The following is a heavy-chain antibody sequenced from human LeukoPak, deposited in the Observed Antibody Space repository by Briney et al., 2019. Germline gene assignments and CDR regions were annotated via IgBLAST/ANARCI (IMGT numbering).Heavy chain of an antibody. Sequence: SQTLSLTCVISGDSVSSNIATWNWIRQSPSRGLEWLGRTYYRSQWYYDYAVSVRSRITINPDTSKNQFSPQLSSVTPEDAAVYFCARERSSWYYLDYWGQGMLVTVSS. CDR3: ARERSSWYYLDY. CDR2: TYYRSQWYY. CDR1: GDSVSSNIAT. D-gene: IGHD6-13*01. J-gene: IGHJ4*02. V-gene: IGHV6-1*01.